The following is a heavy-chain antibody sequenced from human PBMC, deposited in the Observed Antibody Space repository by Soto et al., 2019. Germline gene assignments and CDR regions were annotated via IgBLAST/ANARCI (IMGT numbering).Heavy chain of an antibody. D-gene: IGHD6-13*01. Sequence: GASVKVSWEASGETFTGNYRHWVRQAPGQGLEWMGWINPNSGGTNYAQKFQGWVTMTRDTSISTAYMELSRLGSDDTAVYYCARSHEPGIAAAENDYWGQGTLVTVSS. CDR3: ARSHEPGIAAAENDY. CDR1: GETFTGNY. CDR2: INPNSGGT. J-gene: IGHJ4*02. V-gene: IGHV1-2*04.